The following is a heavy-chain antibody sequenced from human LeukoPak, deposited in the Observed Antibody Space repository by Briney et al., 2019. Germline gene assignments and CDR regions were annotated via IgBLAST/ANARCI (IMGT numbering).Heavy chain of an antibody. CDR2: INPNSGGT. Sequence: ASVKVSCKASGYTFTGYYMHWVRQAPGQGLEWMGWINPNSGGTNYAQKFQGRVTMTRDTSISTAYMELSRLRSDDTAVYYCARDRNTDFWSGYYTNYFDDWGQGTLVTVSS. J-gene: IGHJ4*02. V-gene: IGHV1-2*02. CDR1: GYTFTGYY. D-gene: IGHD3-3*01. CDR3: ARDRNTDFWSGYYTNYFDD.